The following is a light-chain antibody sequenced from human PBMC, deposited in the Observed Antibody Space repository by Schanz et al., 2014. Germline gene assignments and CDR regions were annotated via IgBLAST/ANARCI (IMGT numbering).Light chain of an antibody. CDR3: QQYGSSPRYT. CDR1: ESVSSN. Sequence: EIVMTQSPVTLSVSPGERATLSCRASESVSSNLAWYEQKPGQAPRLLVYGASTRATGIPARFSGSGSGTEFTLTISRLEPEDFAVYYCQQYGSSPRYTFGQGTKLEIK. CDR2: GAS. V-gene: IGKV3-15*01. J-gene: IGKJ2*01.